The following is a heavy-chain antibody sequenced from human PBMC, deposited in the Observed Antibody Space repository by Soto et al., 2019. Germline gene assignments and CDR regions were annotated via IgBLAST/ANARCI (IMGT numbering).Heavy chain of an antibody. Sequence: PSETLSLTCAVSGYSISSGYYWGWIRQPPGKGLEWIGSIYHSGSTYYNPSLKSRVTISVDTSKNQFSLKLSSVTAADTAVYYCARIKYSYGFGYWGQGTLVTVSS. CDR1: GYSISSGYY. V-gene: IGHV4-38-2*01. D-gene: IGHD5-18*01. J-gene: IGHJ4*02. CDR3: ARIKYSYGFGY. CDR2: IYHSGST.